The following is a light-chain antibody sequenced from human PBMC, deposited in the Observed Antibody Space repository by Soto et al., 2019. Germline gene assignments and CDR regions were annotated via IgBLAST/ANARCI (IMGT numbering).Light chain of an antibody. J-gene: IGLJ1*01. CDR3: CSYGGSRPYV. CDR1: DNDIGTYNL. Sequence: QSVLTQPASVSGSPGQSITISCTGTDNDIGTYNLVSWYQQCPGTAPKVIIFDVSSRPSGVSSRFPGSKSGNTASLTISALQAEDEADYYCCSYGGSRPYVFGTGTKLTVL. CDR2: DVS. V-gene: IGLV2-23*02.